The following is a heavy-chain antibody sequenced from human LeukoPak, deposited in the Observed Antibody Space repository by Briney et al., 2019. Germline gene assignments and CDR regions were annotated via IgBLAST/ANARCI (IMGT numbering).Heavy chain of an antibody. D-gene: IGHD6-13*01. CDR2: IKQDGSEK. J-gene: IGHJ4*02. CDR1: GFTFSSYS. V-gene: IGHV3-7*01. CDR3: ARVDNIAAAVDY. Sequence: PGGSLRLSCAASGFTFSSYSMNWVRQAPGKGLEWVANIKQDGSEKYYVDSVKGRFTISRDNAKNSLYLQMNSLRAEDTAVYYCARVDNIAAAVDYWGQGTLVTVSS.